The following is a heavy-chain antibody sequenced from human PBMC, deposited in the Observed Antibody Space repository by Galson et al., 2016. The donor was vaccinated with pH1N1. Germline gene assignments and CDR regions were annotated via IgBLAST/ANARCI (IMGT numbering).Heavy chain of an antibody. V-gene: IGHV1-18*01. J-gene: IGHJ4*02. CDR1: GYTFTSYG. Sequence: SVKVSCKASGYTFTSYGIAWVRQAPGQGLEWMGWISTYNGNTNYAQKFQGRVSITRDTSTGTVHMELTSLRPDDTAIYYCGRPAMTGHFDYWGQGTLVTVSS. D-gene: IGHD1-14*01. CDR3: GRPAMTGHFDY. CDR2: ISTYNGNT.